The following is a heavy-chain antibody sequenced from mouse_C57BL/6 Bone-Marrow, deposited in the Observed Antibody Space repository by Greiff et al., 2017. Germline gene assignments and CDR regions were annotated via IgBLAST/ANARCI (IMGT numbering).Heavy chain of an antibody. CDR2: ISGGGGNT. J-gene: IGHJ3*01. V-gene: IGHV5-9*01. D-gene: IGHD4-1*01. CDR3: ARELGRGFAY. CDR1: GFTFSSYT. Sequence: EVKLVESGGGLVKPGGSLKLSCAASGFTFSSYTMSWVRQTPEKRLEWVATISGGGGNTYYPDSVKGRFTISRDNAKNTLYLQMSSLRSEDTALYYCARELGRGFAYWGQGTLVTVSA.